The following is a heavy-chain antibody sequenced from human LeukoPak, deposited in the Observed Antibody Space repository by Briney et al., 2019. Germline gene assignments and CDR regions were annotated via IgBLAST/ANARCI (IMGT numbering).Heavy chain of an antibody. D-gene: IGHD6-19*01. Sequence: SETLSLTCTVSGGSIRSSSYYWGWIRQPPGKGLEWIGSIYYSGSTYYNASLKRRGTISVDTSKNQFSLKLNSVTAADTAVYFCARQVVAVAGTGYFDYWGQGTLVTVSS. CDR1: GGSIRSSSYY. CDR3: ARQVVAVAGTGYFDY. V-gene: IGHV4-39*01. CDR2: IYYSGST. J-gene: IGHJ4*02.